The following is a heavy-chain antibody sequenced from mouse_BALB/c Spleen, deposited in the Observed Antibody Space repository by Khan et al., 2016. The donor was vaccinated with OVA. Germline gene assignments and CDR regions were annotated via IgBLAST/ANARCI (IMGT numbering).Heavy chain of an antibody. CDR3: ARSGYEAWFAY. CDR1: GFNIKDYY. V-gene: IGHV14-1*02. J-gene: IGHJ3*01. D-gene: IGHD3-1*01. Sequence: VRLQQSGAELVRPGALVKLSCKASGFNIKDYYIHWVKQRPEQGLEWIGWIDPENGNDIYDPKFQGKASITADTSSTTAYLPLNSLTSEDTAVYYCARSGYEAWFAYWGQGTLVSVSA. CDR2: IDPENGND.